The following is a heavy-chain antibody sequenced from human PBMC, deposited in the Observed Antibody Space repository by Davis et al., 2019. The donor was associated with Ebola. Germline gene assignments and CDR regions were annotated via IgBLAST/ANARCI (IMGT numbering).Heavy chain of an antibody. D-gene: IGHD6-19*01. J-gene: IGHJ4*02. CDR2: ISGSGVSGVTT. Sequence: PGGSLRLSCAASGFTFSSYAMSWVRQAPGKGLEWVSAISGSGVSGVTTYYVDSVKGRFTISRDNSKNTLYLQMNSLRAEDTAVYYCAKDKGGYSSGWYGSDYFDYWGQGTLVTVSS. CDR3: AKDKGGYSSGWYGSDYFDY. CDR1: GFTFSSYA. V-gene: IGHV3-23*01.